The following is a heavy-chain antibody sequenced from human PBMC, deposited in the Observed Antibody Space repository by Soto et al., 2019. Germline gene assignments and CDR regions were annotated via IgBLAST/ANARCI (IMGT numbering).Heavy chain of an antibody. CDR2: ISSSSSYI. V-gene: IGHV3-21*01. J-gene: IGHJ3*02. Sequence: PRGSLRLSCAASGFPVSSYSMNWVRLAAGKGLEWVSSISSSSSYIYYADSVKGRFTISRDNAKNSLYLQMNSLRAEDTAVYYCARGPGAAVGYDAFDIWGQGTMVTVSS. CDR3: ARGPGAAVGYDAFDI. D-gene: IGHD6-13*01. CDR1: GFPVSSYS.